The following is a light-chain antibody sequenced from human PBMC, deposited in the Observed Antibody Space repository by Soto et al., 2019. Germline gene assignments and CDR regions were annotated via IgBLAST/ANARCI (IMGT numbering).Light chain of an antibody. CDR2: GAS. CDR3: QQYGSSPSS. CDR1: QSVSSNN. Sequence: EIVLTQSPGTLSLSPGERATLSCRASQSVSSNNLAWYQQKPGQPPRLLIYGASRRATGIPDRFSGSGSGTDFTLTINRLEPEDFAVYYCQQYGSSPSSFGPGTKVDIK. V-gene: IGKV3-20*01. J-gene: IGKJ3*01.